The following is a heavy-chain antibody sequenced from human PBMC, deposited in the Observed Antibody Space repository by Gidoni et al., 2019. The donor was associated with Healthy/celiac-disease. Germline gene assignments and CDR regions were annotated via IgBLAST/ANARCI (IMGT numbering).Heavy chain of an antibody. CDR3: VRSPPRGGHNWFDP. CDR2: INPNSGGT. Sequence: QVQLVQSGAEVKKPGASVKVSCKASGYTFTGYYMHWVRQAPGQGLEWMGWINPNSGGTNYAQKFQGWVTMTRDTSISTAYMELSRLRSDDTAVYYCVRSPPRGGHNWFDPWGQGTLVTVSS. CDR1: GYTFTGYY. V-gene: IGHV1-2*04. J-gene: IGHJ5*02. D-gene: IGHD3-10*01.